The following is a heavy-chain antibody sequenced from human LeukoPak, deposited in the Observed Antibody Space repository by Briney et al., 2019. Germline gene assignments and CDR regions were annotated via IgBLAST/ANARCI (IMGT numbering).Heavy chain of an antibody. Sequence: TSETLSLTCAVSGGSISSGGYSWSWIRQPPGKGLEWIGCIYYSGTAYYNPSLKSRVTISVDTSKNQFSLKLSSVTAADTAVYYCARGPYYYDSSGSFDYWGQGTLVTVSS. CDR2: IYYSGTA. CDR1: GGSISSGGYS. D-gene: IGHD3-22*01. J-gene: IGHJ4*02. V-gene: IGHV4-30-4*07. CDR3: ARGPYYYDSSGSFDY.